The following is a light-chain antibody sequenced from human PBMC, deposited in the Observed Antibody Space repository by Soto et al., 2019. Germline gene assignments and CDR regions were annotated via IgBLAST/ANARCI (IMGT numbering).Light chain of an antibody. CDR3: QQRINWPPIT. CDR1: QSVSSY. CDR2: DAS. V-gene: IGKV3-11*01. J-gene: IGKJ4*01. Sequence: EIVLTQSPATLSLSPGERATLSCRASQSVSSYLAWYQQKPGQAPRLLIYDASSRATGIPARFSGSGSGTDFTLTISSLEPEDFAVYYCQQRINWPPITFGGGTKVEIK.